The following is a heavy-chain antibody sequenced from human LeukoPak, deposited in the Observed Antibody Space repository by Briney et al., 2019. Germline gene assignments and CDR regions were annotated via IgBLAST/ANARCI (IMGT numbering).Heavy chain of an antibody. V-gene: IGHV1-8*03. J-gene: IGHJ4*01. CDR2: MNPNSGNT. CDR1: GYTFTSYD. D-gene: IGHD3-22*01. Sequence: ASVKVSCKASGYTFTSYDINWVRQATGQGLEWMGWMNPNSGNTGYAQKFQGRVTITRNTSISTAYMELSSLRSEDTAVYYCTVQSDYDSSGYYYIWGHGTLVTVSS. CDR3: TVQSDYDSSGYYYI.